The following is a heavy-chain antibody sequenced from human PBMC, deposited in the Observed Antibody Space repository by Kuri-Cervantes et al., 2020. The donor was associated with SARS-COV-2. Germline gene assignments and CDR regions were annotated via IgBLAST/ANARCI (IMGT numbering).Heavy chain of an antibody. Sequence: SETLSLTCTFSGGSISSGSYYWSWIRQPAGKGLEWIGRIYTSGSTNYTPSLKSRVSISVDTSKNQFSLKLSSVTAADTAVYYCARGSWNYPFDYWGQGTLVTVSS. CDR1: GGSISSGSYY. CDR2: IYTSGST. CDR3: ARGSWNYPFDY. J-gene: IGHJ4*02. V-gene: IGHV4-61*02. D-gene: IGHD1-7*01.